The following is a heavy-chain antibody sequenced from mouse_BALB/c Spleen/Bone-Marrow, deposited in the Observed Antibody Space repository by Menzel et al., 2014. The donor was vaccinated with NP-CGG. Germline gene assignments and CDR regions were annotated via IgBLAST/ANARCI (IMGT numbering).Heavy chain of an antibody. Sequence: QVVESGPELMKPGASVKISCKASGYSFTSYYMHWVKQSHGKSLEWIGYIDPLNGGTSYNQKFKGKATLTVDKSSNTAYMHLSSLTSEDSAVYYCARAYDFLDYWGQGSTLTVSS. CDR1: GYSFTSYY. CDR2: IDPLNGGT. CDR3: ARAYDFLDY. V-gene: IGHV1S135*01. J-gene: IGHJ2*01. D-gene: IGHD2-4*01.